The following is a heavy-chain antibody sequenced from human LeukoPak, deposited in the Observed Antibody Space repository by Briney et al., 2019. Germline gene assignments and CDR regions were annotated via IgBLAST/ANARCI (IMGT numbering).Heavy chain of an antibody. Sequence: ASVKVSCRASGYTFTSYDINWVRQATGQGLEWMGWMNPNSGNTGYAQKFQGRVTMTRNTSISTAYMELSSLRSEDTAVYYCARLPYYDFWSGYYPAWFDPWGQGTLVTVSS. CDR2: MNPNSGNT. CDR3: ARLPYYDFWSGYYPAWFDP. D-gene: IGHD3-3*01. V-gene: IGHV1-8*01. CDR1: GYTFTSYD. J-gene: IGHJ5*02.